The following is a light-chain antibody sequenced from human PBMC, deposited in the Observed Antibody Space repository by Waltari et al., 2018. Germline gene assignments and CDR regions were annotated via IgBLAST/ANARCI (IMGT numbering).Light chain of an antibody. CDR3: AAWDDSLNGRWV. J-gene: IGLJ3*02. CDR2: RSD. Sequence: QSVLTQPPSASGTPGQGVTISCSGGATTLENTVVNCYQQVPGKAPKLLIYRSDRRPAGVPDRFSGSKSGTSASLAISGLQSEDEADYYCAAWDDSLNGRWVFGGGTKVTVL. V-gene: IGLV1-44*01. CDR1: ATTLENTV.